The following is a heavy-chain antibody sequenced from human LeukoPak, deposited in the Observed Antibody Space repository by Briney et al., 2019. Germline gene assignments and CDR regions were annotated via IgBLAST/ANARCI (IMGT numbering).Heavy chain of an antibody. CDR1: GYTFTSYA. V-gene: IGHV1-2*02. J-gene: IGHJ3*02. D-gene: IGHD1-7*01. CDR2: ITPNSGGT. CDR3: ARVLRWNYVEDAFDI. Sequence: ASVKVSCKASGYTFTSYAMDWVRQAPGQGLEWMGWITPNSGGTKYGQKFQGRVTMTRDTSISTAYMELSSLRSDDTAVYYCARVLRWNYVEDAFDIWGQGTMVTVSS.